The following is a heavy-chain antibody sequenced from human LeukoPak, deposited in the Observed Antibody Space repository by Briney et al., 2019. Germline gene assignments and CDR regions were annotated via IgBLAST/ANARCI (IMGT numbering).Heavy chain of an antibody. V-gene: IGHV1-8*01. CDR1: GYTLTSYD. D-gene: IGHD6-6*01. CDR2: MNPNSGNT. CDR3: ARVATAARPNTWFDP. J-gene: IGHJ5*02. Sequence: GASVKVSCKASGYTLTSYDINWVRQATGQGLEWMGWMNPNSGNTGYAQKFQGRVTMTRNTSISTAYMELSSLRSEDTAVYYCARVATAARPNTWFDPWGQGTLVTVSS.